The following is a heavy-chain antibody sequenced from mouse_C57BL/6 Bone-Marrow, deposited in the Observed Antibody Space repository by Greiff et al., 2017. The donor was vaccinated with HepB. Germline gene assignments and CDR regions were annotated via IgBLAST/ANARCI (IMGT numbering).Heavy chain of an antibody. CDR3: ARRLRRPHYYAMDY. Sequence: EVKVVESGGGLVKPGGSLKLSCAASGFTFSDYGMHWVRQAPEKGLEWVAYISSGSSTIYYADTVKGRFTISRDNAKNTLFLQMTRLRSEDTAMYYCARRLRRPHYYAMDYWGQGTSVTVSS. J-gene: IGHJ4*01. CDR1: GFTFSDYG. D-gene: IGHD2-2*01. V-gene: IGHV5-17*01. CDR2: ISSGSSTI.